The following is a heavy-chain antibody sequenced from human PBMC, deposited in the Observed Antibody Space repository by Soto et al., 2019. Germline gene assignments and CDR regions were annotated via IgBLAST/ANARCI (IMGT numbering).Heavy chain of an antibody. CDR3: ARAGSGSPYNWFDP. V-gene: IGHV3-33*01. CDR1: GFTFSSYG. CDR2: IWYDGSNK. D-gene: IGHD2-15*01. Sequence: GGSLRLSCAASGFTFSSYGMHWVRQAPGKGLEWVAVIWYDGSNKYYADSVKGRFTISRDNSKNTLYLQMNSLRAEDTAVYYCARAGSGSPYNWFDPWGQGTLVTVSS. J-gene: IGHJ5*02.